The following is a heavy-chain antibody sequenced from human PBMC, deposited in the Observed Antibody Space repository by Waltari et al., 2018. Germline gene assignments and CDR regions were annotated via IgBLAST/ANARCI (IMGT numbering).Heavy chain of an antibody. CDR2: ISGSGGST. CDR1: GFNFSSYA. Sequence: EVQLVESGGGLVQPGGSLRLPCAASGFNFSSYAMSRVRQAPGKGLEWVSAISGSGGSTYYADSVKGRFTISRDNSKNTLYLQMNSLRAEDTAVYYCAKGQQWLGNWFDPWGQGTLVTVSS. CDR3: AKGQQWLGNWFDP. V-gene: IGHV3-23*04. J-gene: IGHJ5*02. D-gene: IGHD6-19*01.